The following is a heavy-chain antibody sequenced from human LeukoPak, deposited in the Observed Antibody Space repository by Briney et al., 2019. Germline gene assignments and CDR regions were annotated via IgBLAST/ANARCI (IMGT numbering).Heavy chain of an antibody. Sequence: GGSLRLSCAASGFTFSSYSMNWVRQAPGKGLEWVSYISSSGSTIYYADSVKGRFTISRDNAKNSLYLQMNSLRAEDTAVYYCARKFNRIAAAGTNYYYYMDVWGKGTTVTISS. CDR1: GFTFSSYS. J-gene: IGHJ6*03. D-gene: IGHD6-13*01. CDR3: ARKFNRIAAAGTNYYYYMDV. V-gene: IGHV3-48*04. CDR2: ISSSGSTI.